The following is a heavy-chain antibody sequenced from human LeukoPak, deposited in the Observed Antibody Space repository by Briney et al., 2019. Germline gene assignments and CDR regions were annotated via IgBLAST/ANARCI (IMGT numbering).Heavy chain of an antibody. J-gene: IGHJ4*02. CDR3: ARIAVAGTGYYFDY. D-gene: IGHD6-19*01. CDR2: INHSGST. Sequence: SETLSLTCAVYGGSFSGYYWSWIRQPPGKGLEWIGEINHSGSTNYNPSLKSRVTISVDTSKNQFSLKLSSVTAADTAVYYCARIAVAGTGYYFDYWGQGTLVTVSS. V-gene: IGHV4-34*01. CDR1: GGSFSGYY.